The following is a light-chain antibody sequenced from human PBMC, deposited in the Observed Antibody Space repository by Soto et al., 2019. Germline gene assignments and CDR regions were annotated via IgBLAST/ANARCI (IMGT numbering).Light chain of an antibody. CDR2: EVS. CDR1: QSLLHITGETF. J-gene: IGKJ5*01. Sequence: DIVMTQTPLSLTVTPGEPASISCRSSQSLLHITGETFLFWYLQKPGQSPQLLIYEVSTRVSGVPDRFSGSGSGTDFTLEIRRVETDEVGIYDCMQSTQLPPTVGQLTRLEIK. CDR3: MQSTQLPPT. V-gene: IGKV2D-29*02.